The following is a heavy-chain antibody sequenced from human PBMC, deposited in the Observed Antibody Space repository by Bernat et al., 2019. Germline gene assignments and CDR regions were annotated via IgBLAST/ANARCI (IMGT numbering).Heavy chain of an antibody. Sequence: QVQLVQSGAEVKKPGSSVKVSCKASGGTFSSYAISWVRQAPGQGLEWMGGIIPIFGTANYAQKFQGRVTITADESTSTAYMELSSLRSEDTAVYYCARAIVVVPAAIGVMYYFDYWGQGTLVTVSS. CDR3: ARAIVVVPAAIGVMYYFDY. CDR2: IIPIFGTA. CDR1: GGTFSSYA. V-gene: IGHV1-69*01. D-gene: IGHD2-2*01. J-gene: IGHJ4*02.